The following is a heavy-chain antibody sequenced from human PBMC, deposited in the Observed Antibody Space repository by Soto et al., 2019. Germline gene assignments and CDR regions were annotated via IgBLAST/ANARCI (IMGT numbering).Heavy chain of an antibody. CDR2: IWYDGSNK. J-gene: IGHJ4*02. D-gene: IGHD5-12*01. Sequence: PGGSLRLSCAASGFTFSSYGMHWVRQAPGKGLEWVAVIWYDGSNKYYADSVKGRFTISRDNSKNTLYLQMNSLRAEDTAVYYCARDSADIAPEYFDYWGQATLVTVSS. CDR1: GFTFSSYG. V-gene: IGHV3-33*08. CDR3: ARDSADIAPEYFDY.